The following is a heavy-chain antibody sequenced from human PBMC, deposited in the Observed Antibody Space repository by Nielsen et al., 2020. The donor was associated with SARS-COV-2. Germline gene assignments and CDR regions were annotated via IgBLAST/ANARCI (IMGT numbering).Heavy chain of an antibody. V-gene: IGHV4-39*01. CDR1: GGSISSSSYY. CDR3: ASLYSSSWPGTYNWFDP. D-gene: IGHD6-13*01. Sequence: SETLSLTCTVSGGSISSSSYYWGWIRQPPGKGLEWIGSIYYSGSTYYNPSLKSRVTISVDTSKNQFSLKLSSVTAADTAVYYCASLYSSSWPGTYNWFDPWGQGTLVTVSS. CDR2: IYYSGST. J-gene: IGHJ5*02.